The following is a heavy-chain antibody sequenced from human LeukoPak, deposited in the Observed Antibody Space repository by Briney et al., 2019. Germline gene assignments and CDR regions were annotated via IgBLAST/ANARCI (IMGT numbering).Heavy chain of an antibody. Sequence: GGSLRLSCAASGFTVSSNYMSWVRQAPGKGLEWVSVIYSGGSTYYADSVKGRFTISRDNSKNTLYLQMNSLRTEDTAVYYCANAVSRDCSSTSCYLSDYWGQGTLVTVSS. V-gene: IGHV3-53*01. CDR3: ANAVSRDCSSTSCYLSDY. J-gene: IGHJ4*02. CDR2: IYSGGST. D-gene: IGHD2-2*01. CDR1: GFTVSSNY.